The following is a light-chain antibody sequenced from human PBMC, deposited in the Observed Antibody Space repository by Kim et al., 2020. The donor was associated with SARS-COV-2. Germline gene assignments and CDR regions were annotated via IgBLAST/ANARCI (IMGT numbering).Light chain of an antibody. CDR3: SSYIRGSTNYV. CDR2: EVS. J-gene: IGLJ1*01. V-gene: IGLV2-14*01. Sequence: QSVLTQPASVSGSPGQSITISCTGTSSDVGGYKYVSWYQQHPGKAPKLVIYEVSNRPSGVSNRFSGSKSGNTASLTISGLQAEDEADYYCSSYIRGSTNYVFGTGTKVTVL. CDR1: SSDVGGYKY.